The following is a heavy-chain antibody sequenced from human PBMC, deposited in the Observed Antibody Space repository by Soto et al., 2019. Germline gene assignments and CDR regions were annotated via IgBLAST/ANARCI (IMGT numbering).Heavy chain of an antibody. J-gene: IGHJ6*02. Sequence: PGGSLRLSCSASGFTFSSYAMHWVRQAPGKGLEYVSAISSNGGSTYYADSVKGRFTISRDNPKNTLYLQMSSLRAEDTAVYYCVKDRIIAAAGKLGIDVWGQGTTVTVSS. CDR2: ISSNGGST. CDR1: GFTFSSYA. D-gene: IGHD6-13*01. CDR3: VKDRIIAAAGKLGIDV. V-gene: IGHV3-64D*08.